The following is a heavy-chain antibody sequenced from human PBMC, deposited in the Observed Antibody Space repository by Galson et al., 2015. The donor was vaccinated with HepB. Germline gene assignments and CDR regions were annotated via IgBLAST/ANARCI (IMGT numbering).Heavy chain of an antibody. D-gene: IGHD2-21*02. J-gene: IGHJ4*02. CDR1: GGSISSYY. Sequence: LSLTCTVSGGSISSYYWSWIRQPPGKGLEWIGYIYYSGSTNYNPSLKSRVTISVDTSKNQFSLKLSSVTAADTAVYYCARVPTYCGGDCYSGTFDYWGQGTLVTVSS. CDR2: IYYSGST. CDR3: ARVPTYCGGDCYSGTFDY. V-gene: IGHV4-59*01.